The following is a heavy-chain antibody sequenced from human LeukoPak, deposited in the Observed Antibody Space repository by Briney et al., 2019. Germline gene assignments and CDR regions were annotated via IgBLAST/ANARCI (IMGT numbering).Heavy chain of an antibody. CDR3: ARWMYSSSWYYVDY. V-gene: IGHV4-31*03. Sequence: SSQTLSLTCTVSGGSISSGGYYWSWVRQHPGEGLEWLGYIYYSGSTYYNPSLKSRVTISVDTSKNQFSLKLSSVTAADTAVYYCARWMYSSSWYYVDYWGQGTLVTVSS. CDR1: GGSISSGGYY. D-gene: IGHD6-13*01. CDR2: IYYSGST. J-gene: IGHJ4*02.